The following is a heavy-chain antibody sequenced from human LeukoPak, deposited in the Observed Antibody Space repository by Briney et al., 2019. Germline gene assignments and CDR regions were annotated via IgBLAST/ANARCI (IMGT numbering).Heavy chain of an antibody. CDR3: VRDVSGSYSFDY. D-gene: IGHD1-26*01. Sequence: PGRSLRLSCAASGFTFSGYGMHWVRQAPGKGPEWVAVISFDGSKQYYADSVKGRFTVSRDKSKNTLYLQLNSLRAEDTAVYYCVRDVSGSYSFDYWGQGALVTVSS. CDR1: GFTFSGYG. CDR2: ISFDGSKQ. J-gene: IGHJ4*02. V-gene: IGHV3-30*19.